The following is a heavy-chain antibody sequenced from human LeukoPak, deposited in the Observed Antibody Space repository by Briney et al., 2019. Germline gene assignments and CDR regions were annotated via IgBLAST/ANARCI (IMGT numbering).Heavy chain of an antibody. J-gene: IGHJ5*02. CDR3: ARDRHFGVVTLQFNWFDP. V-gene: IGHV4-39*07. D-gene: IGHD3-3*01. CDR2: IYYSGST. CDR1: GGSISSSSYY. Sequence: PSETLSLTCTVSGGSISSSSYYWGWIRQPPGKGLEWIGSIYYSGSTYYNPSLKSRVTISVDTSKNQFSLKLSSVTAADTAVYYCARDRHFGVVTLQFNWFDPWGQGTLVTVSS.